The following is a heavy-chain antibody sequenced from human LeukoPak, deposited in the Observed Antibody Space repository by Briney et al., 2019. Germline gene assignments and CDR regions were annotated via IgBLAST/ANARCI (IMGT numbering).Heavy chain of an antibody. CDR3: ARKYSSSPHPRDYYYYRAV. D-gene: IGHD6-6*01. J-gene: IGHJ6*03. V-gene: IGHV4-59*08. CDR1: GGSITSYY. CDR2: IYYIGIT. Sequence: PSETLSLTCTVSGGSITSYYWSWIRQPPGKGLEWIGYIYYIGITNYNPSLKSRVTISVDTSKNQFSLKLSSVPAADTPVYYCARKYSSSPHPRDYYYYRAVWGKGTTVTDPS.